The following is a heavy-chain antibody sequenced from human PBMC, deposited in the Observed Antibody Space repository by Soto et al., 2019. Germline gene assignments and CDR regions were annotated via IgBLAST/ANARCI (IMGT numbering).Heavy chain of an antibody. CDR2: IRYDGSNI. D-gene: IGHD2-15*01. J-gene: IGHJ4*02. Sequence: QVQLVESGGGVVQPGRSLRLSCAASGSIFRGYGMHWVRQAPGKGLEWVAVIRYDGSNINYADSVMGRFTISRDNSKNTLYLEINSLRAEDTAVYYCARGGIGGTTFRGYLDYWGQGNLVTVSS. CDR3: ARGGIGGTTFRGYLDY. CDR1: GSIFRGYG. V-gene: IGHV3-33*01.